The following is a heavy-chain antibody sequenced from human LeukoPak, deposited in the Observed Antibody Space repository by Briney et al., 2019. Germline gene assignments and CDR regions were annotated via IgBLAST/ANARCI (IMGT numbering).Heavy chain of an antibody. V-gene: IGHV3-21*01. D-gene: IGHD3-10*01. CDR1: GFTFNTYT. J-gene: IGHJ4*02. Sequence: PGGSLRLSCAASGFTFNTYTMNWVRQAPGKGLEWVSSITASSTAIYSADSVKGRFTISRDNAKNFLYLQMNSLRAEDTAVYYCATQTTYYYGSGSGYWGQGTLVTVSS. CDR2: ITASSTAI. CDR3: ATQTTYYYGSGSGY.